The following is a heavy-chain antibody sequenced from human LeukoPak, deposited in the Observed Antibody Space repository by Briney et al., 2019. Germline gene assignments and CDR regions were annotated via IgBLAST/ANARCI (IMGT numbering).Heavy chain of an antibody. CDR2: IYPGDSDT. CDR3: AVMWVAGTWSFDP. D-gene: IGHD6-19*01. Sequence: GESLKISCKGSGYSLTSYWIGWVRQMPGKGLEWMGIIYPGDSDTRYSPSFQGQVTISADKSISTAYLQWSSLKASDTAMYYCAVMWVAGTWSFDPWGQGTLVTVSS. V-gene: IGHV5-51*01. J-gene: IGHJ5*02. CDR1: GYSLTSYW.